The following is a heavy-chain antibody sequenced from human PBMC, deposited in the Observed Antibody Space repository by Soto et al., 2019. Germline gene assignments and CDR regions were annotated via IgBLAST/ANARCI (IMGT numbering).Heavy chain of an antibody. D-gene: IGHD5-12*01. V-gene: IGHV5-51*01. J-gene: IGHJ4*02. Sequence: PGESLKISCKGSGYSFTSYWIGWVRQMPGKGLEWMGIIYPGDSDTRYSPSFQGQVTISADKSISTAYLQWSSLKASDTAMYYYARRRGYSGYDTYYFDYWGQGTLVTVSS. CDR1: GYSFTSYW. CDR3: ARRRGYSGYDTYYFDY. CDR2: IYPGDSDT.